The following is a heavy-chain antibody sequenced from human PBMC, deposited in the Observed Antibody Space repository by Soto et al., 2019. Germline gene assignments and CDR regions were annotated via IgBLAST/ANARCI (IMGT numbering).Heavy chain of an antibody. CDR2: ISSDGSST. Sequence: EVQLVESGGGLVQPGGSLRLSCAASGITLSNYWVHWVRQAPGKGQVWVSRISSDGSSTSYADSVKGRFTISRDNAKNTLYLQMNSLRAEDTAVYYCAYFTSGCPTWGQGTLVTVSS. V-gene: IGHV3-74*01. D-gene: IGHD6-19*01. CDR3: AYFTSGCPT. J-gene: IGHJ4*02. CDR1: GITLSNYW.